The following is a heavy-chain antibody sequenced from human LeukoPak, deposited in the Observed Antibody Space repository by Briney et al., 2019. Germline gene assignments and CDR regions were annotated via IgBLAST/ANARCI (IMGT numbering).Heavy chain of an antibody. Sequence: GGSLRLSCAASGFSFSGYWMHWVRQTPGKGLVWVSRIKSDGSNTGYADSVKGRFTISRDNAKNTLYLQMNSLRAEDTAVYYCAKSILDYYDNSGSDYWGQGTLVTVSS. D-gene: IGHD3-22*01. CDR3: AKSILDYYDNSGSDY. V-gene: IGHV3-74*01. J-gene: IGHJ4*02. CDR2: IKSDGSNT. CDR1: GFSFSGYW.